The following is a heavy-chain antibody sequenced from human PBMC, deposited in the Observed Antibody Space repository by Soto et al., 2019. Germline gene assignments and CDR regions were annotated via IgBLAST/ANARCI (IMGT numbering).Heavy chain of an antibody. Sequence: SETLSLTCAVSGGSISGGEWWSWIRQPPGKGLEWIGYIYYSGSTYYNPSLKSRVTISVDTSKNQFSLKLSSVTAADTAVYYCARDLTTVATGGWYFDLWGRGTLVTVSS. CDR3: ARDLTTVATGGWYFDL. D-gene: IGHD4-17*01. CDR1: GGSISGGEW. CDR2: IYYSGST. J-gene: IGHJ2*01. V-gene: IGHV4-30-4*01.